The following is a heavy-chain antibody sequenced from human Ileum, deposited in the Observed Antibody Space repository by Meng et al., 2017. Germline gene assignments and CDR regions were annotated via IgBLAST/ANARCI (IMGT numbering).Heavy chain of an antibody. CDR3: AKAAAYNLDI. Sequence: QVQLQEPGPGLVKPSGHLSLTCAVSGVSISRAIWWGWVRQPPGKGLEWIGEIFQSGSTNYNPSLKSRVSISVDKSKNHLSLSLSSVTAADTAVYYCAKAAAYNLDIWGQGALVTVSS. CDR1: GVSISRAIW. V-gene: IGHV4-4*02. J-gene: IGHJ4*02. CDR2: IFQSGST. D-gene: IGHD1-14*01.